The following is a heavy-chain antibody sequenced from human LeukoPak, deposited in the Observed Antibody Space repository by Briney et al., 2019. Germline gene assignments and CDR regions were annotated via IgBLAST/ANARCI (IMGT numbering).Heavy chain of an antibody. J-gene: IGHJ3*02. CDR2: IYYSGGT. D-gene: IGHD3-10*01. CDR3: ARAGSAAFDI. Sequence: PSETQSLTCTVSGGSISSHYWSWIRQPPGKGLQWIGYIYYSGGTDYNPSLKSRVTISVDASKNQFSLKLSSVTAADTAVYFCARAGSAAFDIWGQGTMVTVSS. V-gene: IGHV4-59*11. CDR1: GGSISSHY.